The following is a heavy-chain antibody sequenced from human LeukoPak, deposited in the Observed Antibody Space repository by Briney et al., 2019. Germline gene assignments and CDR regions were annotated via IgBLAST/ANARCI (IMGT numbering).Heavy chain of an antibody. D-gene: IGHD6-13*01. V-gene: IGHV4-34*01. J-gene: IGHJ4*02. CDR3: ARGLYSSSWYGY. CDR2: INHSGST. CDR1: GGSFSGYY. Sequence: SETLSVTCAVHGGSFSGYYWSWIRQPPGKGVEWSGEINHSGSTNYNPSLKSRVTISVDTSKNQFSLKLSSVTAADTAVYYCARGLYSSSWYGYWGQGTLVTVSS.